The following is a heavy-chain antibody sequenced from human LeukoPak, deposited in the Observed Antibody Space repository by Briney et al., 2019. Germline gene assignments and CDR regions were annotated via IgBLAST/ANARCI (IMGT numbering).Heavy chain of an antibody. CDR2: IYYSGSN. CDR1: GGSISSYY. D-gene: IGHD3-9*01. CDR3: ARSTSDWLTDY. Sequence: SETLSLTCTVSGGSISSYYWSWIRHPQGKGLEWIGYIYYSGSNNYNPSLKSRVTISVDTSKNQFSLKLSSVTAADTAVYYCARSTSDWLTDYWGQGTLVTVSS. V-gene: IGHV4-59*01. J-gene: IGHJ4*02.